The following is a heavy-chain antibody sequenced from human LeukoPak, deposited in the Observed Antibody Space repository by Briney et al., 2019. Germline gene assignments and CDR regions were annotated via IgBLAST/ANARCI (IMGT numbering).Heavy chain of an antibody. J-gene: IGHJ4*02. CDR2: ISSYSTTT. V-gene: IGHV3-48*02. CDR3: ARGRGLTLSYHYFDY. Sequence: PGGSLRLSCAASGFTFSPLGMNWVRQAPGRGLEWVAYISSYSTTTYYADSVKGRFTISRDNAKNSLYLQVNSLRDEDTAVYYCARGRGLTLSYHYFDYWGQGTLDTVSS. D-gene: IGHD3-10*01. CDR1: GFTFSPLG.